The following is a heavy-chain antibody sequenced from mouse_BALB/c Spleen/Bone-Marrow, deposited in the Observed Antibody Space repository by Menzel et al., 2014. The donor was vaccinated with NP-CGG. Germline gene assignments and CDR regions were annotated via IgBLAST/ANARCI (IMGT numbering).Heavy chain of an antibody. V-gene: IGHV7-3*02. CDR1: GFTFTDYY. D-gene: IGHD1-2*01. CDR3: ARDNYYGYHWYFDV. J-gene: IGHJ1*01. CDR2: IRNKANGYTT. Sequence: EVKLQESGGGLVQPGGSLRLSCATSGFTFTDYYMSWVRQPPGKALEWLGFIRNKANGYTTEYSASVKGRFTISRDNSQSILYLQMNTLRAEDSATYYCARDNYYGYHWYFDVWGAGTTATVSS.